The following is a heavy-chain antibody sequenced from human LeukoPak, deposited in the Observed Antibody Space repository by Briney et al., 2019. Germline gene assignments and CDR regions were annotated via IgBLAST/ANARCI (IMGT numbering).Heavy chain of an antibody. CDR1: GGSIRSYY. V-gene: IGHV4-59*01. J-gene: IGHJ4*02. CDR3: ARVPRYCSSTSCYHFDY. CDR2: IYYSGST. D-gene: IGHD2-2*01. Sequence: PSETLSLTCTVSGGSIRSYYWSWIRQPPGKGLEWIGYIYYSGSTNYNPSLKSRVTISVDTSKNQFSLKLSSVTAADTAVYYCARVPRYCSSTSCYHFDYWGRGTLVTVSS.